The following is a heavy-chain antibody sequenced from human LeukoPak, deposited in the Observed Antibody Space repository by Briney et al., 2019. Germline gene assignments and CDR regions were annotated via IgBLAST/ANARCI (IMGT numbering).Heavy chain of an antibody. V-gene: IGHV4-59*01. CDR2: IYYSGST. J-gene: IGHJ4*02. CDR3: ARDNGGDIVY. Sequence: KASETLSLTCTVSGGSISSYYWSWIRQPPGKGLEWIGYIYYSGSTNYNPSLKSRVTISVDTSKNQLSLKLSSVTAADTAVYYCARDNGGDIVYWGQGTLVTVSS. CDR1: GGSISSYY. D-gene: IGHD2-15*01.